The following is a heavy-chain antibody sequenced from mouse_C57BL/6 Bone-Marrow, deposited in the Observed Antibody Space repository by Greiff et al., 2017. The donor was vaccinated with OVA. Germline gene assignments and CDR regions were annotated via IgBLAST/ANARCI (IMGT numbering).Heavy chain of an antibody. D-gene: IGHD1-1*01. CDR3: VRHGNSIYYGSSFWYFDV. Sequence: EVQLVESGGGLVQPKGSLKLSCAASGFSFNTYAMNWVRQAPGKGLEWVARIRSKSNNYATYYADSVKDRFTISRDDSESMLYLQMNNLKPEDTAMYYSVRHGNSIYYGSSFWYFDVWGTGTTVTVSS. CDR1: GFSFNTYA. J-gene: IGHJ1*03. V-gene: IGHV10-1*01. CDR2: IRSKSNNYAT.